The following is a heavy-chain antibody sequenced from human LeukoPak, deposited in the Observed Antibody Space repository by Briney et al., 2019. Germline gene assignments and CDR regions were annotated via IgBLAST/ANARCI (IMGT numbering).Heavy chain of an antibody. CDR1: GGSISSYY. D-gene: IGHD3/OR15-3a*01. CDR2: IYYSGST. J-gene: IGHJ4*02. V-gene: IGHV4-59*01. CDR3: ARFLDYVLDH. Sequence: SETLSLTCTVSGGSISSYYWSWIRQPPGKGLEWIGYIYYSGSTNYNPSLKSRVTISVDTSKNQFSLKLSSVTAADTAVYYCARFLDYVLDHWGQGTLVTVSS.